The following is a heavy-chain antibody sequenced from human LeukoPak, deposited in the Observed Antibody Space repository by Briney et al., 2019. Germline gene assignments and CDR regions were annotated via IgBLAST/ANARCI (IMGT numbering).Heavy chain of an antibody. CDR3: ARHDNGRTYPMQY. CDR2: IHYSGSS. J-gene: IGHJ4*02. V-gene: IGHV4-59*08. CDR1: GDSISNYY. Sequence: SETLSLTCTVSGDSISNYYWSWIRQPPGKGLEWVAYIHYSGSSNYNPSLKSRVTVSVDTSKSQFFLKLSSVTAADTAMYYCARHDNGRTYPMQYWGQGTLVTVSS. D-gene: IGHD2-8*01.